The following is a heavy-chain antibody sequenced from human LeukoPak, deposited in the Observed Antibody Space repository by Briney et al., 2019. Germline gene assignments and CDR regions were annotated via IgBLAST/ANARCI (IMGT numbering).Heavy chain of an antibody. J-gene: IGHJ4*02. CDR2: IYYSGST. CDR1: GGSISSYY. Sequence: SETLSLTCTVSGGSISSYYWSWIRQPPGKGLEWIGYIYYSGSTNYNPSLKSRVTISVDTSKNQFSLKLSSVTAADTAVYYCARTRHSSGLWSVYYFDYWGQGTLVTVSS. CDR3: ARTRHSSGLWSVYYFDY. V-gene: IGHV4-59*01. D-gene: IGHD6-19*01.